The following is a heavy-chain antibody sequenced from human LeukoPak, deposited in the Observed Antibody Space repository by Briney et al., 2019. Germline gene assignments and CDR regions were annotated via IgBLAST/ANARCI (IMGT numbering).Heavy chain of an antibody. J-gene: IGHJ5*02. CDR1: GYTFTSYY. CDR3: ARQWLIDWFDP. D-gene: IGHD6-19*01. Sequence: ASVKVSCKASGYTFTSYYMHWVRQAPGQGLEWMGIINPSGGSTSYAQKFQGRVTMTRDTSTSTVYMELSSLRSEDTAVYCCARQWLIDWFDPRGQGTLVTVSS. V-gene: IGHV1-46*01. CDR2: INPSGGST.